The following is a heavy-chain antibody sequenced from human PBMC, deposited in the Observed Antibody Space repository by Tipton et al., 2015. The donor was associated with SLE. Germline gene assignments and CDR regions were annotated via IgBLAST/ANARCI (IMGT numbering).Heavy chain of an antibody. Sequence: TLSLTCTDSGGSISSYYWGWIRRPPGKGLEWIGSTNYNSGSTHYNPSLMSRVTISVDTSKNQLSLKLRSVAAADTAVYYCARDPGGFGDYWGQGIVVTVSS. CDR2: TNYNSGST. CDR3: ARDPGGFGDY. CDR1: GGSISSYY. D-gene: IGHD3-10*01. V-gene: IGHV4-39*07. J-gene: IGHJ4*02.